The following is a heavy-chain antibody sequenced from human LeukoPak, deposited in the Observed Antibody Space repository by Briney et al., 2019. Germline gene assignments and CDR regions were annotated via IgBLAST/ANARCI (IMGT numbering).Heavy chain of an antibody. D-gene: IGHD5-12*01. CDR2: INPNSGGT. CDR1: GYSFTGYY. Sequence: ASVKVSCKASGYSFTGYYIHWVRQAPGQGLEWMGWINPNSGGTYYAQKFQGRVTMTRDTSISTAYMELSRLRSDDTAVYYCAREKYSGYDSNSPPWFDPWGQGTLVTVSS. CDR3: AREKYSGYDSNSPPWFDP. V-gene: IGHV1-2*02. J-gene: IGHJ5*02.